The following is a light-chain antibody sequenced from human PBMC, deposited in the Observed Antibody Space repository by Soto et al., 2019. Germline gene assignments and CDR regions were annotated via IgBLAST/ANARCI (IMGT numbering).Light chain of an antibody. CDR3: TSFTSSDTWV. V-gene: IGLV2-14*01. J-gene: IGLJ3*02. CDR2: EVS. CDR1: SSDVGVYNY. Sequence: QSVLTQPASVSGSPGQSITISCTGTSSDVGVYNYVSWFRQHPGKAPRLMIYEVSNRPSGVSDRFSGSKSGFTASLTISGLQAEDEADYYCTSFTSSDTWVFGGGTKVTVL.